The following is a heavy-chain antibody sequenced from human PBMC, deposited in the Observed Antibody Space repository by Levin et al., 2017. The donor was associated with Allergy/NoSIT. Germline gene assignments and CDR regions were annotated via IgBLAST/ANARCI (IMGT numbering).Heavy chain of an antibody. CDR3: ARVWGSVDY. V-gene: IGHV1-8*01. Sequence: ASVKVSCKPSGYSFTSLDINWVRQAAGQGLEWMGWMNPKSGKRGYAQKFQGRVTMTGNAAISTAYMELNGLRSEDTAVYYCARVWGSVDYWGQGTLVTVSS. CDR1: GYSFTSLD. D-gene: IGHD3-16*01. J-gene: IGHJ4*02. CDR2: MNPKSGKR.